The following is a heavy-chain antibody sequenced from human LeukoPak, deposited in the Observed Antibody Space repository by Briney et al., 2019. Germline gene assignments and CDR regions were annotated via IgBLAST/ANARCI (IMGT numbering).Heavy chain of an antibody. V-gene: IGHV1-18*04. D-gene: IGHD6-19*01. Sequence: GASVKVSCKASGYTFTGYYMHWVRQAPGQGLEWMGWISAYNGNTNYAQKLQGRVTMTTDTSTSTAYMELRSLRSDDTAEYYCARDLYSSGWPEGYWGQGTLVTVSS. CDR3: ARDLYSSGWPEGY. CDR2: ISAYNGNT. J-gene: IGHJ4*02. CDR1: GYTFTGYY.